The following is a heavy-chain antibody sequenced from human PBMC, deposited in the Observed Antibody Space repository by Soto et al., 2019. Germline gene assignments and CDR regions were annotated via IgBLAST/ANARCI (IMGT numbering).Heavy chain of an antibody. CDR3: AIRASYYDSSGYFDY. V-gene: IGHV3-23*01. CDR2: ISGSGGST. D-gene: IGHD3-22*01. CDR1: GFTFSSYA. J-gene: IGHJ4*02. Sequence: GGSLSLSCAASGFTFSSYAMSWVRQAPGKGLEWVSAISGSGGSTYYADYVKGRLTISRDNAKNTLYLQMNSLRAEDTAVYYCAIRASYYDSSGYFDYWGQGTLVTVSS.